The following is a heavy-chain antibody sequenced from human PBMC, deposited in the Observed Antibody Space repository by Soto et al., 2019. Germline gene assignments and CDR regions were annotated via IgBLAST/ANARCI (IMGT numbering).Heavy chain of an antibody. D-gene: IGHD6-13*01. Sequence: EVQLLESGGGLVQPGGSLRLSCAASGITFSSYAMSWVRQAPGKGLEWVSGISGSGGTTYYADPVKGRFTISRDNSKNTLYLQMNSLRADDTAVYYCAKDQRLLVAAAGTFSDYWGQGPLVTVS. V-gene: IGHV3-23*01. CDR1: GITFSSYA. CDR2: ISGSGGTT. J-gene: IGHJ4*02. CDR3: AKDQRLLVAAAGTFSDY.